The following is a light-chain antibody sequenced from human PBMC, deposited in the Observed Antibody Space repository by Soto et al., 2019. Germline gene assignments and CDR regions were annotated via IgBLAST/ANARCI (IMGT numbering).Light chain of an antibody. CDR1: QDISTW. CDR3: QQGNSFPFT. J-gene: IGKJ3*01. V-gene: IGKV1-12*01. CDR2: TAS. Sequence: DIQMTQSPSSVSASIGDRVTITCRASQDISTWLGWYQQKPGKAPNLLIYTASSLQSGVPSRFSGSVSGTEFALTIDSLQHEDFATYYCQQGNSFPFTFGPGTTVAI.